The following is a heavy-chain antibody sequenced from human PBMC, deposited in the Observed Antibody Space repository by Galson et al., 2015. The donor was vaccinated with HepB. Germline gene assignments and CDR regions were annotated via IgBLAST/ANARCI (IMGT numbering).Heavy chain of an antibody. D-gene: IGHD4-17*01. V-gene: IGHV3-30*02. CDR2: IRYDGSYK. Sequence: SLRLSCAASGFTFSSYGIHWVRQAPGKGLEWVSFIRYDGSYKEYVASVKGRFTISRDNSKNTLYLQMNSLRGEDTAVYYCAKDRYGDYVYGMDVWGQGTTVAVSS. CDR3: AKDRYGDYVYGMDV. CDR1: GFTFSSYG. J-gene: IGHJ6*02.